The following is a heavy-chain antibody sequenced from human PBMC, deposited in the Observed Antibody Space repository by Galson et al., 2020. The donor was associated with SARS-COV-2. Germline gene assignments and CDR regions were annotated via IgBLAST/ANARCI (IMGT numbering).Heavy chain of an antibody. V-gene: IGHV1-2*02. CDR1: GYTLTDYY. CDR2: INPKRGGT. CDR3: ARLRYYDVLTGYIVDV. J-gene: IGHJ6*02. D-gene: IGHD3-9*01. Sequence: SVKVSCKASGYTLTDYYIHWVRQAPGQGLAWLGWINPKRGGTNYAQKFEGRVTMTRDTSITTAYMELSRLRADDTAVYYCARLRYYDVLTGYIVDVWGQGTMVTVSS.